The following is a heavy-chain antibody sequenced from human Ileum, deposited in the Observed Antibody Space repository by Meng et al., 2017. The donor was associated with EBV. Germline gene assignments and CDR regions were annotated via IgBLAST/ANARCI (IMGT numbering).Heavy chain of an antibody. Sequence: QSQLPEPGHGLVKPSAALSLTCAVSGGSVSSNGYHWSWIRQPPGKGLEWIGCMYDSENAKYNPSLNSRVTISIDTTRNHFVLKLTSVTAADTAVYYCAYYFVGRGGPGSWGQGTLVTVSS. CDR3: AYYFVGRGGPGS. V-gene: IGHV4-61*03. D-gene: IGHD3-9*01. CDR2: MYDSENA. CDR1: GGSVSSNGYH. J-gene: IGHJ5*02.